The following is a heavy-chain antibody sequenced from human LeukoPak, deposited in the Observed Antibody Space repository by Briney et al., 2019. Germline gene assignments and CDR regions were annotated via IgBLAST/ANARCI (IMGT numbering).Heavy chain of an antibody. Sequence: GGSLRPSCASSGFTFSAYHMNWVRQAPGKGLEWISFISSDSGTIYYADSVKGRFTISRNNAANSLYLQMNNLRDEDTAVYYCARRDPFDYWGLGTMVTVSS. V-gene: IGHV3-48*02. J-gene: IGHJ4*02. CDR3: ARRDPFDY. CDR1: GFTFSAYH. CDR2: ISSDSGTI.